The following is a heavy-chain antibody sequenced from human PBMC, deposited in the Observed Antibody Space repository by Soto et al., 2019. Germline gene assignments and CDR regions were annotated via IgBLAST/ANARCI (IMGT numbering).Heavy chain of an antibody. J-gene: IGHJ5*02. CDR3: ARDETSAGTGFDP. V-gene: IGHV1-2*02. CDR2: ITPNSGGT. CDR1: GYTFTDYF. D-gene: IGHD6-13*01. Sequence: QVQLVQSGAEVKKPGATVKVSCKASGYTFTDYFIHCVRQVPGHGLEWMGWITPNSGGTNYAQQFQGRVTMTRDTSITTAYMELSSLRSDDTAVYYCARDETSAGTGFDPWGQGTLVTVSS.